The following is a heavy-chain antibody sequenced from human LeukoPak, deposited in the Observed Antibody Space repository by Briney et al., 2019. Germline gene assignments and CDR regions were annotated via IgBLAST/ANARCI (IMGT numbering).Heavy chain of an antibody. Sequence: SVKVSCKASGGTFSSYAISWVRQAPGQGLEWMGGIIPIFGTANYAQKFQGRVTITAEESTSTAYIELSSLRSEDTAVYYCARLTDYYDSSGPTPALDYWGQGTLVTVSS. J-gene: IGHJ4*02. V-gene: IGHV1-69*13. CDR1: GGTFSSYA. CDR3: ARLTDYYDSSGPTPALDY. CDR2: IIPIFGTA. D-gene: IGHD3-22*01.